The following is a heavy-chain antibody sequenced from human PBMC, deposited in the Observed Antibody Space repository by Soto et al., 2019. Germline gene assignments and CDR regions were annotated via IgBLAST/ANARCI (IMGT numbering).Heavy chain of an antibody. V-gene: IGHV1-18*01. D-gene: IGHD6-19*01. Sequence: QDQLVQSGAEVKKPGASVTVSCKASGYSFTNYGVTWVRQAPGQGLEWIGWISAFNGNTHYAQNLQGRVTMTTDASTSTAYMELRSLISDDTAVYYCARDRGVAPPVAGNTHYYYYMDVWGKGTTVTVSS. CDR3: ARDRGVAPPVAGNTHYYYYMDV. CDR1: GYSFTNYG. J-gene: IGHJ6*03. CDR2: ISAFNGNT.